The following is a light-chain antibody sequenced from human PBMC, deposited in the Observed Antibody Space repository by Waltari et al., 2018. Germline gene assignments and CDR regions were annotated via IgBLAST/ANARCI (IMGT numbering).Light chain of an antibody. V-gene: IGKV3-20*01. CDR1: QSVRSSY. J-gene: IGKJ1*01. CDR3: QQHDNSLWT. CDR2: DAS. Sequence: EIVLTQSPGTLSLSPGESAPLSCRASQSVRSSYLAWYQQKPGQAPRLLIFDASTRASGIPDRFSGSGSGTDFTLTITRLEPEDFAVYFCQQHDNSLWTFGQGTKVEVK.